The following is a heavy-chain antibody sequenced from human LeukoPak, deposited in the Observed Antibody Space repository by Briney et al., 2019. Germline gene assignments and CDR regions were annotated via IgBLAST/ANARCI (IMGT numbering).Heavy chain of an antibody. Sequence: GGSLQISGKGSGSRFTSYWIGGVRRLPGKGLEGMGIIYPGDSDTRYSPSFQGQVTISADKSISTAYLQWSRLKASDTAMYYCARQLGIAARWHAFDIWGQGTMVTVSS. V-gene: IGHV5-51*01. CDR2: IYPGDSDT. CDR1: GSRFTSYW. CDR3: ARQLGIAARWHAFDI. J-gene: IGHJ3*02. D-gene: IGHD6-6*01.